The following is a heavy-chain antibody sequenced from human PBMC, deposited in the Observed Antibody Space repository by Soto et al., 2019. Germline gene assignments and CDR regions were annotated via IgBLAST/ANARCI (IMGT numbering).Heavy chain of an antibody. J-gene: IGHJ6*03. V-gene: IGHV1-8*01. CDR1: GYTFTSYD. Sequence: SVKVSCKTSGYTFTSYDVNWVRQATGQGLEWMGWMNPNSGNTGYAQKFQGRVTMTRNTSIGTAYMELSSLRSEDTAVYYCARTYSSSSSYFYYYIDVWGKGTTVTVSS. CDR2: MNPNSGNT. CDR3: ARTYSSSSSYFYYYIDV. D-gene: IGHD6-6*01.